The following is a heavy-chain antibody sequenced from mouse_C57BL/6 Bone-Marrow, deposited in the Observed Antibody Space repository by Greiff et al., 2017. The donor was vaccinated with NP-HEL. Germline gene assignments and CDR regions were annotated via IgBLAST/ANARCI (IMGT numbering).Heavy chain of an antibody. CDR1: GYTFTSYW. D-gene: IGHD1-1*01. CDR2: IHPNSGST. CDR3: ARRDVLITTVVATRYFDV. V-gene: IGHV1-64*01. J-gene: IGHJ1*03. Sequence: QVQLQQPGAELVKPGASVKLSCKASGYTFTSYWMHWVKQRPGQGLEWIGMIHPNSGSTKYNEKFKSKATLTVDKSSSTAYMQLSSLTSEDSALYYCARRDVLITTVVATRYFDVWGTGTTVTVSS.